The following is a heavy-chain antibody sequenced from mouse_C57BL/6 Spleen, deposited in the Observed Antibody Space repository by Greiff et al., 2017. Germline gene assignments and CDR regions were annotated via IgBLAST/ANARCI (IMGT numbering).Heavy chain of an antibody. CDR1: GYTFTDYE. CDR3: TQLSLLLRDAWFAY. CDR2: IDPETGGT. V-gene: IGHV1-15*01. J-gene: IGHJ3*01. D-gene: IGHD1-1*01. Sequence: VKLLESGAELVRPGASVTLSCKASGYTFTDYEMHWVKQTPVHGLEWIGAIDPETGGTAYNQKFKGKAILTAAKSSSTAYMELRSLTSEDTAVYYCTQLSLLLRDAWFAYWGKGTLVTVSA.